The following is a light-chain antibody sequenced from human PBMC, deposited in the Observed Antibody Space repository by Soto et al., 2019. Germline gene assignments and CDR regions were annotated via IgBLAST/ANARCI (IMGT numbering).Light chain of an antibody. CDR2: RND. Sequence: QSVLTQPPSASGTPGQRVTISCSGSSSNIGNNYVHWYQQLPGTAPKLLIYRNDQRPSGVPDRFSGSKSGTSASLAISRLRAEDENYYYCTKENDSLSSVVFGGGTKLTVL. CDR1: SSNIGNNY. CDR3: TKENDSLSSVV. V-gene: IGLV1-47*01. J-gene: IGLJ2*01.